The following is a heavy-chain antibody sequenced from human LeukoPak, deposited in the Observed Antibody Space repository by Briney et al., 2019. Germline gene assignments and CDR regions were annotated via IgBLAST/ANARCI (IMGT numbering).Heavy chain of an antibody. V-gene: IGHV3-21*01. CDR2: ISSSSSYI. CDR3: ARAQVTVPGGDY. D-gene: IGHD6-19*01. J-gene: IGHJ4*02. CDR1: GFTFSSYA. Sequence: PGGSLRLSCAASGFTFSSYAMSWVRQAPGKGLEWVSSISSSSSYIYYADSVKGRFTISRDNAKNSLYLQMNNLRAEDTALYYCARAQVTVPGGDYWGQGTLVTVSS.